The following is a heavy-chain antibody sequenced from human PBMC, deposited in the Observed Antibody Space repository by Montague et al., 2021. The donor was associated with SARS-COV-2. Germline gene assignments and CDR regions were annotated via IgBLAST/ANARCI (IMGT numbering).Heavy chain of an antibody. CDR2: IYNSGST. Sequence: TLSLTCTVSGGSISSGGYYWSWIRQHPGKGLEWIGYIYNSGSTYYNPSLKSRVTISVGTSKNQFSLKLSSVTAADTAVYYCARDPRYDSSGYYFGSAFDIWGQGTMVTVSS. CDR1: GGSISSGGYY. CDR3: ARDPRYDSSGYYFGSAFDI. D-gene: IGHD3-22*01. J-gene: IGHJ3*02. V-gene: IGHV4-31*03.